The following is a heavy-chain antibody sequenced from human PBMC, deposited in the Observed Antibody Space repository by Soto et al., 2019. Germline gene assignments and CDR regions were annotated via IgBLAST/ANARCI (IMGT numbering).Heavy chain of an antibody. CDR3: ARHAVGGYFDY. D-gene: IGHD6-19*01. CDR1: GNTFTSSF. J-gene: IGHJ4*02. CDR2: ITPSGGVT. V-gene: IGHV1-46*01. Sequence: GASVKVSCKASGNTFTSSFIHWVRQAPGQGLEWMGLITPSGGVTTYAQKFQGRVTMTRDTSTSSVYMELSRLRSEDTAIYYCARHAVGGYFDYWGQGTLVTVSS.